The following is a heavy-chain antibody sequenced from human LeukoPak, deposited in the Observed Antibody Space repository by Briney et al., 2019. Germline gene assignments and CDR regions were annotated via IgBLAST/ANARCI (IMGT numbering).Heavy chain of an antibody. CDR2: IYPDDSDT. CDR3: ARNWQWEPFDY. J-gene: IGHJ4*02. D-gene: IGHD1-26*01. Sequence: GEPLKISCIGSGYSFTNYWIGWVRQMPGKGLEWMGIIYPDDSDTTYSPSFQGQVTISVDKSINTAYLQWSSLKPSDTAMYFCARNWQWEPFDYWGQGTLVTVSS. CDR1: GYSFTNYW. V-gene: IGHV5-51*01.